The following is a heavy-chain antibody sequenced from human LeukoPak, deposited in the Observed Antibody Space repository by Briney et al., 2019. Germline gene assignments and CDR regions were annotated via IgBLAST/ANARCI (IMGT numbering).Heavy chain of an antibody. V-gene: IGHV3-23*01. D-gene: IGHD3-22*01. CDR1: GFTFSSYA. Sequence: SGGSLRLSCAASGFTFSSYAMSWVRQAPGKGLEWVSNISGNSGSTYYADSVKGRFTISRDNSRDTLYLLMNSLRVEDTAVYYCAKGADIWGYYYDSSGFYYFDYWGPGTLVTVSS. CDR2: ISGNSGST. CDR3: AKGADIWGYYYDSSGFYYFDY. J-gene: IGHJ4*02.